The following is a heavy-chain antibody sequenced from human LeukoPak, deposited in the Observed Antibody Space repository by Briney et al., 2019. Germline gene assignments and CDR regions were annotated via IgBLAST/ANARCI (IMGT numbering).Heavy chain of an antibody. J-gene: IGHJ6*02. CDR1: GGTFSSYA. V-gene: IGHV1-69*01. D-gene: IGHD3-10*01. CDR2: IIPIFGTA. CDR3: ARWERLWFGDTNPPWFGMDV. Sequence: GSSVKVSCKASGGTFSSYAISWVRQAPGQGLEWMGGIIPIFGTANYAQKFQGRVTITADESTSTAYMELSSLRSEDTAVYCCARWERLWFGDTNPPWFGMDVWGQGTTVTVSS.